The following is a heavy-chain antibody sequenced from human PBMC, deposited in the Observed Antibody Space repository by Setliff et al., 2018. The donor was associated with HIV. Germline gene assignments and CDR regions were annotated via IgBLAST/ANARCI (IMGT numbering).Heavy chain of an antibody. J-gene: IGHJ3*01. CDR1: GYTFSGYY. D-gene: IGHD2-8*01. CDR3: AREPNDPVNAFDL. V-gene: IGHV1-69*13. CDR2: VIPIFGSA. Sequence: SVKVSCKAAGYTFSGYYLHWVRQAPGQGLEWMGGVIPIFGSANYAQKFQGRVTITADESTSTAYMELNSLRSEDTAVYYCAREPNDPVNAFDLWGQGTMVTVSS.